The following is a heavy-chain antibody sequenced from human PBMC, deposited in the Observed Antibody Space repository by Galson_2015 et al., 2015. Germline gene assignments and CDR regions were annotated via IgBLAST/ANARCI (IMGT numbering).Heavy chain of an antibody. CDR3: ARDREYHLDV. V-gene: IGHV3-74*01. Sequence: SLRLSCAASGFTFSSSWMHWVRQVPGKGLVWVSRINSDGSRTIYADSVKGRFTISRDNAKNTPFLQMNSLRPEDTAVYYCARDREYHLDVWGRGTTVTVSS. CDR2: INSDGSRT. J-gene: IGHJ6*02. D-gene: IGHD2/OR15-2a*01. CDR1: GFTFSSSW.